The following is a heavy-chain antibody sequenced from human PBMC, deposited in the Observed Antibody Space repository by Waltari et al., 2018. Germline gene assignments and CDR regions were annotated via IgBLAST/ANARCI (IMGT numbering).Heavy chain of an antibody. CDR1: GFTFTLFA. D-gene: IGHD3-16*01. V-gene: IGHV3-23*01. J-gene: IGHJ4*02. Sequence: EVQLLDSGGGLVQTGVSRRLSCAASGFTFTLFAMSWVRQAPGRGLEGVAGISSRGFDTFYADSVKGRFTVSRDNSKNMLFLEMNNLRADDTGVYYCAKDLGSTSVPYYFDYWGQGTKVTVSS. CDR2: ISSRGFDT. CDR3: AKDLGSTSVPYYFDY.